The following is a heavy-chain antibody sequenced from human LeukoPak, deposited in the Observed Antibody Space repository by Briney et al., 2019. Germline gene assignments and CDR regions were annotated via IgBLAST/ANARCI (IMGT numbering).Heavy chain of an antibody. V-gene: IGHV4-31*02. D-gene: IGHD6-13*01. J-gene: IGHJ4*02. CDR3: ARCGIAAAGDYFDY. Sequence: LRLSCAASGFTFSSYAMSWIRQHPGKGLEWIGYIYYSGSTYYNPSLKSRVTISVDTSKNQFSLKLSSVTAADTAVYYCARCGIAAAGDYFDYWGQGTLVTVSS. CDR2: IYYSGST. CDR1: GFTFSSYA.